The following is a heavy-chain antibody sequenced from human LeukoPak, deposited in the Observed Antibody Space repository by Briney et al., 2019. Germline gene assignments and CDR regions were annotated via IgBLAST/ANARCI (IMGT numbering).Heavy chain of an antibody. CDR3: ARGLGVPPDY. CDR2: IYYSRSN. CDR1: GGSISSGGYY. D-gene: IGHD3-10*01. V-gene: IGHV4-31*03. Sequence: SETLSLTCTVSGGSISSGGYYWSWIRQHPGKGLEWIGYIYYSRSNYYNPSLKSRVTISVDTSKNQFSLKLSSVTAADTAVYYCARGLGVPPDYWGQGTLVTVSS. J-gene: IGHJ4*02.